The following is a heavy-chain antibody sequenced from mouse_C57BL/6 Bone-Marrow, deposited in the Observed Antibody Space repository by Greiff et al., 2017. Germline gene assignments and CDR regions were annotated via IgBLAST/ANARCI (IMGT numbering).Heavy chain of an antibody. V-gene: IGHV5-4*03. CDR2: ISDGGSYT. Sequence: EVKVVESGGGLVKPGGSLKLSCAASGFTFSSYAMSWVRQTPEKRLEWVATISDGGSYTYYPDNVKGRFTISRDNAKNNLYLQMSHLKSEDTAMYYCARGIYGGYWGKGTLVTVSA. CDR3: ARGIYGGY. J-gene: IGHJ3*02. CDR1: GFTFSSYA. D-gene: IGHD1-1*01.